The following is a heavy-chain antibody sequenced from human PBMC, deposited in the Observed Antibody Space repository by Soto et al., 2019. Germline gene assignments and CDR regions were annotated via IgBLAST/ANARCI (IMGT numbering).Heavy chain of an antibody. CDR3: ARDGWFGGGYAFDI. D-gene: IGHD3-10*01. CDR1: GGSISSGCYY. Sequence: SETLSLTCTVSGGSISSGCYYWSWIRQHPGKGLEWIGYIYYSGSTYYNPSLKSRVTISVDTSKNQFSLKLSSVTAADTAVYYCARDGWFGGGYAFDIWGQGTMVTVSS. V-gene: IGHV4-31*03. CDR2: IYYSGST. J-gene: IGHJ3*02.